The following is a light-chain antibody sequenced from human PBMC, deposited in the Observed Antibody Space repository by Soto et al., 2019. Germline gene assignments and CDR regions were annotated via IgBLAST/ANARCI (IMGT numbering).Light chain of an antibody. J-gene: IGKJ4*01. CDR1: QNVSRF. V-gene: IGKV3-11*01. CDR2: DAS. Sequence: EIVSTQSPATLSLSPGEGATLSCRASQNVSRFLAWYQRRPGQAPRLLIYDASNRASGIPARFTGSGSGTDFTLTISSLEPEDSAVYYCQQRSNWPPLTFGGGTKVEIK. CDR3: QQRSNWPPLT.